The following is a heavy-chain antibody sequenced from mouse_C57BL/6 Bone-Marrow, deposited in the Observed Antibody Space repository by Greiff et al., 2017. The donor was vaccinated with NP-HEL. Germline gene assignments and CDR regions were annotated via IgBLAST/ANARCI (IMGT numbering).Heavy chain of an antibody. CDR1: GYTFTSYW. J-gene: IGHJ3*01. CDR2: IDPSDSYT. V-gene: IGHV1-69*01. Sequence: VQLQQPGAELVMPGASVKLSCKASGYTFTSYWMHWVKQRPGQGLEWIGEIDPSDSYTNYNQKFKGKSTLTVDKSSSTAYMQLSSLTSEDSAVYYFARDPPYGSSGGFAYWGQGTLVTVSA. CDR3: ARDPPYGSSGGFAY. D-gene: IGHD1-1*01.